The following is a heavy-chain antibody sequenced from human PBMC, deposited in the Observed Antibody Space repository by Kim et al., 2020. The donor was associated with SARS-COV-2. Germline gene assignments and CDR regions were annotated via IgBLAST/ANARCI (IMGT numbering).Heavy chain of an antibody. V-gene: IGHV3-7*03. CDR1: GFTFSSYW. Sequence: GGSLRLSCAASGFTFSSYWMSWVRQAPGKGLECVANIKQDGSEKYYVDSVKGRFTISRDNAKNSLYLQMNSLRAEDTAVYYCARESRGYSGYDSYYYGRDVWGQGTTVTVSS. CDR2: IKQDGSEK. CDR3: ARESRGYSGYDSYYYGRDV. D-gene: IGHD5-12*01. J-gene: IGHJ6*02.